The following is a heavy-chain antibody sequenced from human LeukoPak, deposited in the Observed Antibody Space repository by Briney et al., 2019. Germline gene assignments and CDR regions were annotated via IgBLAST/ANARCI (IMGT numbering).Heavy chain of an antibody. V-gene: IGHV1-2*02. CDR1: GYTFTDYF. D-gene: IGHD3-3*01. CDR2: INPNSGGT. J-gene: IGHJ5*02. Sequence: ASVKVSCQPSGYTFTDYFIHWVRQAPGQGLEWMGWINPNSGGTRYAQKFQGRVTMTRDTSITTAYMELSSLGSDDTAVYYCARDNGDFWSGYNWFDPWGQGTLVTVSS. CDR3: ARDNGDFWSGYNWFDP.